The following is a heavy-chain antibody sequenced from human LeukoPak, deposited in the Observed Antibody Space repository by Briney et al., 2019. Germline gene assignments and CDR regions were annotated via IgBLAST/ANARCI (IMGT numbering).Heavy chain of an antibody. D-gene: IGHD2-21*02. CDR2: ISYDGSNK. J-gene: IGHJ5*02. Sequence: GGSLRLSCAASGFTFSSYAMHWVRQAPGKGLEWVAVISYDGSNKYYADSAKGRFTISRDNSKNTLYLQMNSLRAEDTAVYYCASNQHTAAWFDPWGQGTLVTVSS. V-gene: IGHV3-30*04. CDR1: GFTFSSYA. CDR3: ASNQHTAAWFDP.